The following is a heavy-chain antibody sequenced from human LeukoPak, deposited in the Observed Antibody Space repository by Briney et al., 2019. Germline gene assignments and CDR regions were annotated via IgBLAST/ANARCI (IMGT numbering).Heavy chain of an antibody. J-gene: IGHJ1*01. CDR2: ISAYNGYT. CDR1: GHTFTNYG. V-gene: IGHV1-18*01. Sequence: ASVKVSCKASGHTFTNYGVSWVRQAPGQGLEWMGWISAYNGYTNYAQKFQFRVTMTTDTSTSTAYMELRSLTSDDTAVYYCARDKAVTTELTQYFQHWGQGTLVTVSS. CDR3: ARDKAVTTELTQYFQH. D-gene: IGHD4-11*01.